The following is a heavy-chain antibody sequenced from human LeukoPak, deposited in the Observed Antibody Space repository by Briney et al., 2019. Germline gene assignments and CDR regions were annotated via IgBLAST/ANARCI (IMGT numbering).Heavy chain of an antibody. CDR2: ISSSSSYI. CDR3: ARESFGDSSSWYEVDY. Sequence: GGSLGLSCAASGFTFSSYSMNWVRQAPGKGLEWVSSISSSSSYIYYADSVKGRFTISRDNAKNSLYLQMNSLRAEDTAVYYCARESFGDSSSWYEVDYWGQGTLVTVSS. CDR1: GFTFSSYS. D-gene: IGHD6-13*01. J-gene: IGHJ4*02. V-gene: IGHV3-21*01.